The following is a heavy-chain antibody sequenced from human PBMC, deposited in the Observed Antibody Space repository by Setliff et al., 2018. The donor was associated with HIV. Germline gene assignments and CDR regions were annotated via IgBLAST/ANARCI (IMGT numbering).Heavy chain of an antibody. V-gene: IGHV1-2*02. J-gene: IGHJ4*02. D-gene: IGHD2-8*02. CDR1: GYTFTGYY. CDR3: ARGSAYWDFDY. CDR2: INPNYGGT. Sequence: ASVKVSCKASGYTFTGYYMHWVRQAPGQGLERMGWINPNYGGTNYAQKFQGRVTMTRDTSIITAYMELSSLRYDDTAVYYCARGSAYWDFDYWGQGTLVTVSS.